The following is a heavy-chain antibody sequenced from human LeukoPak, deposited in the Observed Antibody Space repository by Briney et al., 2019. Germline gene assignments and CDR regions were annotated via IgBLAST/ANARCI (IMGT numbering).Heavy chain of an antibody. D-gene: IGHD3-10*01. CDR1: GFTFTNYA. J-gene: IGHJ4*02. CDR3: AGGTYYGSGTRPGYLDY. V-gene: IGHV3-23*01. Sequence: GGSLRLSCAASGFTFTNYAVSWVRQAPGKGLEWVSAISGSGDSTYYADSVKGRFTISRDSSRNTVFLQMNNLRAEDTALYYCAGGTYYGSGTRPGYLDYWGLGTLITVSS. CDR2: ISGSGDST.